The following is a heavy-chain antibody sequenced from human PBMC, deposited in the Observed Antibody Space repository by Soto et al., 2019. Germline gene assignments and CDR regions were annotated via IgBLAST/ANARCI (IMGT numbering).Heavy chain of an antibody. CDR3: AGDVGYGSGRSANAFDI. D-gene: IGHD3-10*01. CDR1: GYTFTSYY. CDR2: INPSGGST. Sequence: GASVKVSCKASGYTFTSYYMHWVRQAPGQGLEWMGIINPSGGSTSYAQKFQGRVTMTRDTSTSTVYMELSSLRSEDTAVYYCAGDVGYGSGRSANAFDIWGQGTMVTVSS. V-gene: IGHV1-46*03. J-gene: IGHJ3*02.